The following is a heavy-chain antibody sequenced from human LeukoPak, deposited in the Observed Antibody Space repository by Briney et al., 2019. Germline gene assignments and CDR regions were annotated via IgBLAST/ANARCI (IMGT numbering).Heavy chain of an antibody. J-gene: IGHJ4*02. D-gene: IGHD6-6*01. CDR3: ARGWDSSGTLGY. V-gene: IGHV1-69*13. CDR1: GGTFSSYA. CDR2: IIPIFGTA. Sequence: ASVKVSCKASGGTFSSYAISWVRQAPGQGLEWMGGIIPIFGTANYAQKFQGRVTITADESTSTAYMELSSLRSEDTAVYYCARGWDSSGTLGYWGQGTLVTVSP.